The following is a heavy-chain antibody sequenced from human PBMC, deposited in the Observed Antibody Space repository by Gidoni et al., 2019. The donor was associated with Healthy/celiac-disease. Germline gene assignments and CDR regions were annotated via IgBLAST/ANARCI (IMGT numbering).Heavy chain of an antibody. V-gene: IGHV4-34*01. CDR2: INHSGST. CDR3: ARGSGKGVVGATFETLFDY. Sequence: QVQLQQWGAGLWKPSETLSLTCAVYGGSFSGYYWSWIRQPPGKGLEWIGEINHSGSTNYNPSLKSRVTISVDTSKNQFSLKLSSVTAADTAVYYCARGSGKGVVGATFETLFDYWGQGTLVTVSS. J-gene: IGHJ4*02. CDR1: GGSFSGYY. D-gene: IGHD1-26*01.